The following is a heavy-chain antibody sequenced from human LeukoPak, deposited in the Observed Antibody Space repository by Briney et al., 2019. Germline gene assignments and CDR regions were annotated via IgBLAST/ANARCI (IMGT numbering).Heavy chain of an antibody. V-gene: IGHV3-23*01. CDR3: AKLSGIRGTHLVISD. CDR2: ISGSGGYT. Sequence: GGSLRLSCGASGFTFSSYAMTWVRQAPGKGLEWVSGISGSGGYTYYADSVKGRFTSSRDNSKNTLYLLMNSLRADDTAVYFCAKLSGIRGTHLVISDWGQGTLVTVSS. D-gene: IGHD3-9*01. J-gene: IGHJ4*02. CDR1: GFTFSSYA.